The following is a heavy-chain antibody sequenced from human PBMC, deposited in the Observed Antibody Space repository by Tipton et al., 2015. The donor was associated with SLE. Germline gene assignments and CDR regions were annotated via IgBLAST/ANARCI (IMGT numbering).Heavy chain of an antibody. CDR2: ISYDGSNK. CDR1: GFTFTTYA. Sequence: SLRLSCAASGFTFTTYAMHWVRQAPGKGLEWVALISYDGSNKYYADSVKGRFTISRDNSKNTLYLQMNSLRAEDTAVYYCARVLGRFYAMDVWGQGTTVTVSS. CDR3: ARVLGRFYAMDV. J-gene: IGHJ6*02. V-gene: IGHV3-30*04.